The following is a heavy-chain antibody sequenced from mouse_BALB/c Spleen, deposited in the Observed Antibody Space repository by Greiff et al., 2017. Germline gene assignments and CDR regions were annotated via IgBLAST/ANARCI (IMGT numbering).Heavy chain of an antibody. CDR1: GFNIKDYY. V-gene: IGHV14-1*02. Sequence: EVQLQQSGAELVRPGALVKLSCKASGFNIKDYYMHWVKQRPEQGLEWIGWIDPENGNTIYDPKFQGKASITADTSSNTAYLQLSSLTSEDTAVYYCARGGLRYYFDYWRQGTTLTVSS. CDR2: IDPENGNT. D-gene: IGHD2-2*01. J-gene: IGHJ2*01. CDR3: ARGGLRYYFDY.